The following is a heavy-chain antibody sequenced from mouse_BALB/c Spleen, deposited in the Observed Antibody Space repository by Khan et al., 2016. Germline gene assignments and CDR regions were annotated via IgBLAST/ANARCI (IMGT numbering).Heavy chain of an antibody. J-gene: IGHJ4*01. CDR1: GYTLTTAG. V-gene: IGHV9-4*02. Sequence: QMQLVQSGPELKKPGETVRISCKASGYTLTTAGMQRVQKMPGKGSKWIGWRNTHSGGPKYAEDHKGRFAFSLDTPASPAYLQISDPKQEDTAAYFCAGVGRALGTWAMDYWGQGPSVSVSS. CDR2: RNTHSGGP. D-gene: IGHD2-14*01. CDR3: AGVGRALGTWAMDY.